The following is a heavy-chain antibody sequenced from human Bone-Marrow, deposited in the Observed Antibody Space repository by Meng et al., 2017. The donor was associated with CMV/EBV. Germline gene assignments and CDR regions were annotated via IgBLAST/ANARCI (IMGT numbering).Heavy chain of an antibody. CDR2: IYHSGST. CDR3: ARPVRGVISSAWFDP. CDR1: GGSISSGTW. D-gene: IGHD3-10*01. Sequence: SGGSISSGTWWSWVRQPPGKGLEWIGEIYHSGSTNYNPSLKSRVTISVDKSKNQFSLKLSSVTAADTAVYYCARPVRGVISSAWFDPWGQGTPVTVSS. J-gene: IGHJ5*02. V-gene: IGHV4-4*02.